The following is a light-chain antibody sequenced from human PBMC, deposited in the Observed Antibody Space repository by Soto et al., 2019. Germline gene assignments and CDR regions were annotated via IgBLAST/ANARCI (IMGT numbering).Light chain of an antibody. Sequence: EIVMTQSPATLSVSPGERVTLSCRASESISNKLAWYQQSPGQAPRLLIYGASTRATGIPDRFSGSRSGTEFTLTISSLQYEDFAVYYCQHYYNWLPWTFGQGTKVDIK. J-gene: IGKJ1*01. CDR2: GAS. CDR1: ESISNK. V-gene: IGKV3-15*01. CDR3: QHYYNWLPWT.